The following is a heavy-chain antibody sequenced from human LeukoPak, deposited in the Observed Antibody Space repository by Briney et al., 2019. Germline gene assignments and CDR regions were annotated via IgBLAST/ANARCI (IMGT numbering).Heavy chain of an antibody. CDR3: AKEAPLDYDSSGYYFDY. J-gene: IGHJ4*02. CDR1: GFTFGGYA. V-gene: IGHV3-9*01. D-gene: IGHD3-22*01. Sequence: PGRSLRLSCAASGFTFGGYAMHWVRQAPGKGLEWVSGISWNSGSIGYADSVKGRFTISRDNAKNSLYLQMNSLRAEDTALYYCAKEAPLDYDSSGYYFDYWGQGTLVTVSS. CDR2: ISWNSGSI.